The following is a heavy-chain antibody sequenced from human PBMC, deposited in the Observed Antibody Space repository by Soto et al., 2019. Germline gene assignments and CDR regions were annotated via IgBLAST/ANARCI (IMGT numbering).Heavy chain of an antibody. J-gene: IGHJ6*02. CDR1: GFTFSSYG. CDR3: AKDASGYDYGHYYVMDV. CDR2: ISYDGSNK. V-gene: IGHV3-30*18. D-gene: IGHD5-12*01. Sequence: SLRLSCAASGFTFSSYGMHWVRQAPGKGLEWVAVISYDGSNKYYADSVKGRFTISRDNSKNTLYLQMNSLRAEDTAVYYCAKDASGYDYGHYYVMDVWGQGTTVTVSS.